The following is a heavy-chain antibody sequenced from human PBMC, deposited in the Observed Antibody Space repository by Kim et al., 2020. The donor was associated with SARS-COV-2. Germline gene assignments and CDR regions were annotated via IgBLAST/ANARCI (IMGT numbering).Heavy chain of an antibody. CDR3: ARQEWLVHHWFDP. V-gene: IGHV4-59*08. Sequence: SETLSLTCTVSGGSISSYYWSWIRQPPGKGLEWIGYIYYSGSTNYNPSLKSRVTISVDTSKNQFSLKLSSVTAADTAVYYCARQEWLVHHWFDPWGQGTLVTVSS. CDR2: IYYSGST. D-gene: IGHD6-19*01. CDR1: GGSISSYY. J-gene: IGHJ5*02.